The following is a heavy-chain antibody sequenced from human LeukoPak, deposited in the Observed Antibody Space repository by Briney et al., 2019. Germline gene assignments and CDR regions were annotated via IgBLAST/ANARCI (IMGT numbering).Heavy chain of an antibody. CDR3: ARRGIAAAGPIDY. CDR1: GYSFTSYW. Sequence: GESLKISCQGSGYSFTSYWIGWVRQMPGKGLEWMGTIYPGDSDTRYSPSFQGQVTNSADKSISTAYLQWSSLKASDTAMYYCARRGIAAAGPIDYWGQGTLVTVSS. D-gene: IGHD6-13*01. V-gene: IGHV5-51*01. J-gene: IGHJ4*02. CDR2: IYPGDSDT.